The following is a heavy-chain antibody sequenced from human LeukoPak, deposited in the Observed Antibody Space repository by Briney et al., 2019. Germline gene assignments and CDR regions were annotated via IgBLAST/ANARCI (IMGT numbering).Heavy chain of an antibody. CDR1: GGSISSYY. V-gene: IGHV4-59*01. D-gene: IGHD3-3*01. Sequence: SETLSLTGTVSGGSISSYYWSWIRQPPGKGLEWIGYLYYSGSTNYNPSLKSRVTISVDTSKNQFSLKLSSVTAADTAVYYCARGNYDFWSGYPAYYFDYWGQGTLVTVSS. CDR3: ARGNYDFWSGYPAYYFDY. J-gene: IGHJ4*02. CDR2: LYYSGST.